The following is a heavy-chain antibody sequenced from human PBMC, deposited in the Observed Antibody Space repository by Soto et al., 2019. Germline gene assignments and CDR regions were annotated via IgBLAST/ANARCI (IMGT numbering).Heavy chain of an antibody. Sequence: ESLKISCKGSGYSFTSYWIGWVRQMPGKGLEWMGIIYPGDSDTRYSPSFQGQVTISADKSISTAYLQWSSLKASDTAMYYCARTSTSGTTWNPYGRGVCGKGTTVPV. V-gene: IGHV5-51*01. D-gene: IGHD1-1*01. J-gene: IGHJ6*03. CDR3: ARTSTSGTTWNPYGRGV. CDR1: GYSFTSYW. CDR2: IYPGDSDT.